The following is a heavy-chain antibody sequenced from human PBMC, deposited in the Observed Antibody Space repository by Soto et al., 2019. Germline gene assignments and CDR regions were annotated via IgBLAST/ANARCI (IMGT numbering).Heavy chain of an antibody. V-gene: IGHV4-59*08. CDR1: GGSISSYY. Sequence: KQSQTLSLTCTVSGGSISSYYWSWIRQPPGKGLEWIGYIYYSGSTNYNPSLKSRVTISVDTSKNQFSLKLSSVTAADTAVYYCARSVHSCGGDCYLGLYFDYWGQGTLVTVSS. CDR2: IYYSGST. CDR3: ARSVHSCGGDCYLGLYFDY. J-gene: IGHJ4*02. D-gene: IGHD2-21*02.